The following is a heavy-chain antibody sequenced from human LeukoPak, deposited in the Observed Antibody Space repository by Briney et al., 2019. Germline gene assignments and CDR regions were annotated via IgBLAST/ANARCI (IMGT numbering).Heavy chain of an antibody. CDR1: GFTFSSYA. CDR3: ARSGYNRFDY. CDR2: FSGSGGST. V-gene: IGHV3-23*01. D-gene: IGHD5-24*01. Sequence: GGSLRLSYAASGFTFSSYAMSWVRQAPGKGLEWVSSFSGSGGSTNYADSVKGRFTISRDNSKDTLYLQMNSLRAEDTAVYYCARSGYNRFDYWGQGTLVTVSS. J-gene: IGHJ4*02.